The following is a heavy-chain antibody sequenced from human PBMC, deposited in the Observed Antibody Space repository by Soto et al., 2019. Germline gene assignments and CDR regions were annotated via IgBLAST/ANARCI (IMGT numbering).Heavy chain of an antibody. V-gene: IGHV1-3*01. Sequence: ASVKVSCKAPGYTFTSYAMHWVRQAPGQRLEWMGWINAGNGNTKYSQKFQGRVTITRDTSASTAYMELSSLRSEDTAVYYCARSAAPTNNSFDYWGQGTLVTVSS. J-gene: IGHJ4*02. CDR1: GYTFTSYA. CDR2: INAGNGNT. CDR3: ARSAAPTNNSFDY. D-gene: IGHD1-26*01.